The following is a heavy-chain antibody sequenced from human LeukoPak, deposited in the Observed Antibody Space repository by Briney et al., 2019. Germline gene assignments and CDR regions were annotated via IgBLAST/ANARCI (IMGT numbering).Heavy chain of an antibody. CDR3: ARAAGTTNYYYYYMDV. D-gene: IGHD1-7*01. CDR1: GYTFTGYY. CDR2: INPNSGGT. Sequence: ASVKVSCKASGYTFTGYYMHWVRQAPGQGLEWMGWINPNSGGTNYAQKFQGRVTVTRDTSISTAYMELSRLRSDDTAVYYCARAAGTTNYYYYYMDVWGKGTTVTVSS. V-gene: IGHV1-2*02. J-gene: IGHJ6*03.